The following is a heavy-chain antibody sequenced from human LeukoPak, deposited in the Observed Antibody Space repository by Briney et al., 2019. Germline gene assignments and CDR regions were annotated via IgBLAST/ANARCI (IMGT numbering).Heavy chain of an antibody. D-gene: IGHD6-19*01. CDR1: GYTFTGCY. Sequence: ASVKVSCKASGYTFTGCYMHWVRQAPGQGLEWMGRINPNSGGTNYAQKFQGRVIMTRDTSISTAYMELSRLRSDDTAVYYCASLRAVAGTDYWGQGTLVTVSS. CDR3: ASLRAVAGTDY. J-gene: IGHJ4*02. V-gene: IGHV1-2*06. CDR2: INPNSGGT.